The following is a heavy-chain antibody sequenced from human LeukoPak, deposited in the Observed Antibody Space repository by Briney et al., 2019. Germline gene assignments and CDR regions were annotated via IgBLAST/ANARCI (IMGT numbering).Heavy chain of an antibody. CDR3: AGIPVFGVVLHQEPV. Sequence: GASVKVSCKASGGTFSSYAISWVRQAPGQGLEWMGVFIPILGTANSTQKFQDRVTITADISTNTVYMELSSLRSEDTAVYFCAGIPVFGVVLHQEPVWGKGTTVTVSS. CDR2: FIPILGTA. D-gene: IGHD3-3*01. CDR1: GGTFSSYA. V-gene: IGHV1-69*10. J-gene: IGHJ6*04.